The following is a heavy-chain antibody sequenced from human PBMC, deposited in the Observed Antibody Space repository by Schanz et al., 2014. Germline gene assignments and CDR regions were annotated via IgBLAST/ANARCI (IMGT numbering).Heavy chain of an antibody. J-gene: IGHJ6*02. CDR3: LAPDYCMDV. CDR2: IKRDGSEK. V-gene: IGHV3-7*02. CDR1: GFSFSTYW. Sequence: EEQLVESGGGLVQPGGSLRLSCAASGFSFSTYWMSWVRQAPGKWLEWVANIKRDGSEKNYLDSVKGRFTISRDNAKNTLFLEVNSLRAYDTAVYDCLAPDYCMDVWGQGTTVTVSS.